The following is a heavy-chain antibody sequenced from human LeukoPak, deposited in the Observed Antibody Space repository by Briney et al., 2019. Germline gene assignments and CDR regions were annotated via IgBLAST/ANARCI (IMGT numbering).Heavy chain of an antibody. CDR1: GFTFSNCA. D-gene: IGHD3-10*01. CDR2: ISYDGRVK. Sequence: PGGSLRLSCAGSGFTFSNCAMHWVRQAPGKNVEWVAAISYDGRVKNYADSVKGRFTISRDNSKNTMYLQMNSLKPEDTAVYYCAGSHYYGSGSAFDYWGQGTLVTVSS. CDR3: AGSHYYGSGSAFDY. J-gene: IGHJ4*02. V-gene: IGHV3-30*04.